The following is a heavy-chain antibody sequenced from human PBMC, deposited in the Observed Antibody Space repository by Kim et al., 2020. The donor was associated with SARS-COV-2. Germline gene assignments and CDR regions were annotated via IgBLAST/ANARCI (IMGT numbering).Heavy chain of an antibody. D-gene: IGHD6-13*01. J-gene: IGHJ3*01. CDR1: GFTFSGDA. CDR3: AKDKERRASSSWYGSGRRWRPGDGPGA. V-gene: IGHV3-9*01. Sequence: GGSLRLSCAASGFTFSGDAMHWVRQAPGKGLEWVSVISCNSGSICYADSLKGRFTISRDNAKNTLYLQMNSLRAEDTALYYCAKDKERRASSSWYGSGRRWRPGDGPGAWGHGTMVTVSS. CDR2: ISCNSGSI.